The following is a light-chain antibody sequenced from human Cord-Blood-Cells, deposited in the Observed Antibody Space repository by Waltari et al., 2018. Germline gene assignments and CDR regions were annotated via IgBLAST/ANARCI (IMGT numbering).Light chain of an antibody. J-gene: IGKJ4*01. CDR1: QSVSSSY. CDR3: QQYGSSPLT. V-gene: IGKV3-20*01. Sequence: EIVLTQSPGTLSLSPGERATLSCRASQSVSSSYLAWYQQKPGQAPGLLIYGASSRATGIPDRFSGIGSGTDFTLTISRLEPEDFAVYYCQQYGSSPLTFGGGTKVEIK. CDR2: GAS.